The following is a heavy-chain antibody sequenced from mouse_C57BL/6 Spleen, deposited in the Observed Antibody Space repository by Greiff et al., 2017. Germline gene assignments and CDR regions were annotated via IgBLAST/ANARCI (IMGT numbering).Heavy chain of an antibody. Sequence: QVQLQQPGAELVKPGASVKMSCKASGYTFTSYWITWVKQRPGQGLEWIGDIYPGSGSTNYNEKFKSKATLTVDTSSSTAYMQHRSLTSEDSAVYYCARSGSNYVAWFAYWGQGTLVTVSA. CDR1: GYTFTSYW. V-gene: IGHV1-55*01. J-gene: IGHJ3*01. D-gene: IGHD2-5*01. CDR3: ARSGSNYVAWFAY. CDR2: IYPGSGST.